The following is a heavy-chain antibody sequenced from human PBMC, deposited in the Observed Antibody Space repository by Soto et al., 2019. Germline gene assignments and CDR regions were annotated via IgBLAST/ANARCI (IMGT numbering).Heavy chain of an antibody. CDR1: GFTFSSYW. J-gene: IGHJ3*02. CDR3: AREPRWYPWGDAFDI. D-gene: IGHD2-15*01. Sequence: PGGSLRLSCAASGFTFSSYWMSWVRQAPGKGLEWVANIKQDGSEKYYVDSVRGRFTISRDNAKNSLYLQMNSLRAEDTAVYYCAREPRWYPWGDAFDIWGQGTMVTVSS. V-gene: IGHV3-7*01. CDR2: IKQDGSEK.